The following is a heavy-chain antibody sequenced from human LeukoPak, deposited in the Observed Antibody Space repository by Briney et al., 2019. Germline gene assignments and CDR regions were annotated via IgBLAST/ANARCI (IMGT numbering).Heavy chain of an antibody. CDR2: ISTFNGNA. J-gene: IGHJ6*03. Sequence: ASVKVSCKASGYTFNDYGISWVRQAPGQGLEWMGWISTFNGNAKYAQNFQGRVTMTTDTSTSTAHMELKSLRSDDTAVYYCARGRYCSGGNCWVIYYYYMDVWGKGTTVTVSS. CDR1: GYTFNDYG. V-gene: IGHV1-18*01. CDR3: ARGRYCSGGNCWVIYYYYMDV. D-gene: IGHD2-15*01.